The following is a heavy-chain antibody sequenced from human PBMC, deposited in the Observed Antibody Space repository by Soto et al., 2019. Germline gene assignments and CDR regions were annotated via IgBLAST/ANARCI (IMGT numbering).Heavy chain of an antibody. D-gene: IGHD1-20*01. CDR1: GFTFSNHW. J-gene: IGHJ4*02. CDR2: IKQDGSEK. V-gene: IGHV3-7*04. Sequence: EVQLVESGGGLVQPGESLRLSCAASGFTFSNHWINWIRQTPGRGLEWLAVIKQDGSEKYYVDSVKGRFTVSRDNAMNSAYRQMNSLRVDDTAVYYCARDWYMDYWGQGTLVTVSS. CDR3: ARDWYMDY.